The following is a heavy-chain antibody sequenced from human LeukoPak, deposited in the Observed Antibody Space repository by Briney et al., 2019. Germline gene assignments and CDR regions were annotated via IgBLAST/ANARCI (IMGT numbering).Heavy chain of an antibody. CDR1: GDSVSNDRYY. Sequence: SETLSLTCTVSGDSVSNDRYYWTWIRQSPGKGLEWIAYIRYSGHTNYNPSLDTRVTISLDASKNQLSLRLYSVTAADTAVYYCARGRVGATRHKCLFQHWGQGTLVTVSS. CDR3: ARGRVGATRHKCLFQH. D-gene: IGHD1-26*01. CDR2: IRYSGHT. J-gene: IGHJ1*01. V-gene: IGHV4-61*01.